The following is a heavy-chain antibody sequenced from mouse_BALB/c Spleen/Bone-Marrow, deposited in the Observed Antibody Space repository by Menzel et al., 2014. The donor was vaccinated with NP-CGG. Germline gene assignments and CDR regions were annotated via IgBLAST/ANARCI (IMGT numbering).Heavy chain of an antibody. V-gene: IGHV1-87*01. CDR2: IFPGDGDT. CDR1: GYIFTSYW. Sequence: VQLVESGAELARPGASVKLSRKASGYIFTSYWMQWVKQRPGQGLDWIGAIFPGDGDTRYTQKFKGKATLTADKSSSTAFMQLSSLASEDSAVYYCARGGGYWGQGTTLRVSS. CDR3: ARGGGY. J-gene: IGHJ2*01.